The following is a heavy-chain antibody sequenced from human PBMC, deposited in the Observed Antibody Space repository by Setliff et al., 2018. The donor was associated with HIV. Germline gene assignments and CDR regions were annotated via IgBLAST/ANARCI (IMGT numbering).Heavy chain of an antibody. CDR3: TTRETLVFGVVPLDY. D-gene: IGHD3-3*01. CDR2: IKSKTDGGTT. Sequence: GGSLRLSCATSGFTFSDAWMNWVRQAPGKGLEWVGRIKSKTDGGTTDYAAPVRGRFTISRDDSKSTLYLQMNSLKTEDTGVYYCTTRETLVFGVVPLDYWGQGTLVTVSS. CDR1: GFTFSDAW. V-gene: IGHV3-15*07. J-gene: IGHJ4*02.